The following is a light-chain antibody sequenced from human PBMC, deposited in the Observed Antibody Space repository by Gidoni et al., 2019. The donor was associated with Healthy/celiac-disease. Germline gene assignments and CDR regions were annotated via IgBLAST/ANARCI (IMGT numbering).Light chain of an antibody. V-gene: IGLV2-14*03. CDR2: DVS. J-gene: IGLJ1*01. Sequence: QSALTQPASVSGSPGHSITISCTGTSSDVGGYNYVSWYKQHPGKAPKRMIYDVSNRPSGVSNRFSGSKSGNTASLTISGLQAEDEADYYCSSYTSSSTLYVFGTGTKVTVL. CDR3: SSYTSSSTLYV. CDR1: SSDVGGYNY.